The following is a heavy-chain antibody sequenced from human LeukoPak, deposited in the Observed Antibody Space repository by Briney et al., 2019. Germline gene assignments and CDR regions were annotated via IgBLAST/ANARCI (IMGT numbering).Heavy chain of an antibody. Sequence: GSLRLSCAASGFPFSTYGMHWVRQAPGKGLEWVAVISYDGSNKYYADSVKGRFTISRDNSKNTLYLQMNSLRAEDTAVYYCAKDQEDIVVVPAAMPEYYFDYWGQGTLVTVSS. J-gene: IGHJ4*02. CDR1: GFPFSTYG. CDR3: AKDQEDIVVVPAAMPEYYFDY. V-gene: IGHV3-30*18. D-gene: IGHD2-2*01. CDR2: ISYDGSNK.